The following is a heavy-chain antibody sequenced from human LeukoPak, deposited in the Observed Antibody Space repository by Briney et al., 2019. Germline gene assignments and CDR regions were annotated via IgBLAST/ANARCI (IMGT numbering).Heavy chain of an antibody. Sequence: SETLSLTCAVYGGSFSGYYWSWIRQPPGKGLEWIGEINHSGSTNYNPSLKSRVTISVDTSKNQFSLKLSSVTAADTAVYYCARGRFYYYWGQGTLVTVSS. V-gene: IGHV4-34*01. CDR1: GGSFSGYY. J-gene: IGHJ4*02. CDR3: ARGRFYYY. CDR2: INHSGST. D-gene: IGHD3-10*01.